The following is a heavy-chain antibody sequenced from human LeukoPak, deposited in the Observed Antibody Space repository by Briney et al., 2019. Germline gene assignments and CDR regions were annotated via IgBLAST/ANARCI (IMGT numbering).Heavy chain of an antibody. Sequence: SETLSLTCTVSGGSISTYYWSWIRQPAGKGLEGIGRIHTSGNSDYNPSLKSRVTMSVDTAKNQFSLKVRSVTAADTAVYYCAREGSATARPFVSNDYWGQGTLVTVSS. D-gene: IGHD6-6*01. CDR1: GGSISTYY. J-gene: IGHJ4*02. CDR2: IHTSGNS. V-gene: IGHV4-4*07. CDR3: AREGSATARPFVSNDY.